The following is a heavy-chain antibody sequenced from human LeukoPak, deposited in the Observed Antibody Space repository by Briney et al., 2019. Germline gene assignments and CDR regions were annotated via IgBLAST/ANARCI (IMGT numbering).Heavy chain of an antibody. J-gene: IGHJ4*02. CDR2: ISSSGSYI. Sequence: GGSLRPSFSGGGFNSSSNSMKRLPQAPGNWLKGGSSISSSGSYIYYGDSVKGRFTISRDNAKNSLYLQMNSLRAEGTAVYYCASVGPSVGPTMIAPAWWGGGTLVTASS. CDR1: GFNSSSNS. CDR3: ASVGPSVGPTMIAPAW. V-gene: IGHV3-21*01. D-gene: IGHD3-22*01.